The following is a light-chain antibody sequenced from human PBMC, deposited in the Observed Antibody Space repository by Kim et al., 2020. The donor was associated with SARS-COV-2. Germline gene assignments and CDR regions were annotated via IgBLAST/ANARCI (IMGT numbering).Light chain of an antibody. V-gene: IGLV2-14*03. Sequence: QSALTQPASVSGSPGQSIAISCTGTNSDVGGYDYVSWYQQHPGKVPKLMIYDVNNRPSGISNRFSGSKSDNTASLTISGLQAEDEADYYCCSYTSSGTFVFGTGTKVTVL. J-gene: IGLJ1*01. CDR1: NSDVGGYDY. CDR3: CSYTSSGTFV. CDR2: DVN.